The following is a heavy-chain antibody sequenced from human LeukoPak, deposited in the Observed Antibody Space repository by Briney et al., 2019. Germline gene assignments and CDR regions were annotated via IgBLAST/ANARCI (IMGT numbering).Heavy chain of an antibody. CDR3: ARLGVPIYMDV. V-gene: IGHV4-38-2*01. Sequence: SETLSLTCAVSGYSISSGYYWCWIRQPPGKGLEWIGSIYHSGSTYYNPSLTSRGTISVTTYKNPFSLKLSSVTAADTAVYYCARLGVPIYMDVWGKGTTVTVSS. D-gene: IGHD3-3*01. CDR1: GYSISSGYY. J-gene: IGHJ6*03. CDR2: IYHSGST.